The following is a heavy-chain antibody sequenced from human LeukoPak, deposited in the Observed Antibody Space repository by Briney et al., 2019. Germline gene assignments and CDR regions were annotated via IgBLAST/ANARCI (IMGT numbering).Heavy chain of an antibody. CDR3: ARDVIAAADTKLLDY. D-gene: IGHD6-13*01. CDR1: GFTFRSYS. V-gene: IGHV3-21*01. J-gene: IGHJ4*02. Sequence: PGGSLRLSCAASGFTFRSYSMNWVRQAPGKGLEWVSSISSSSSYIYYADSVKGRFTISRDNAKNSLYLQMNSLRAEDTAVYYCARDVIAAADTKLLDYWGQGTLVTVSS. CDR2: ISSSSSYI.